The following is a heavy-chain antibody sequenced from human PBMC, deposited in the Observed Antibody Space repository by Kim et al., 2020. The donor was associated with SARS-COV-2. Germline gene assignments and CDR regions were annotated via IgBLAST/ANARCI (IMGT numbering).Heavy chain of an antibody. Sequence: GESLKISCQGSGYTFNTKWISWVRQKPGKGLEWMGRIDPSDSYTKYSLSFEGHVTISADNSVNTVYLQWSSLQASDTAIYYCARGIRSVTGYSFFDSWGQ. CDR1: GYTFNTKW. V-gene: IGHV5-10-1*01. J-gene: IGHJ4*02. CDR3: ARGIRSVTGYSFFDS. D-gene: IGHD2-21*02. CDR2: IDPSDSYT.